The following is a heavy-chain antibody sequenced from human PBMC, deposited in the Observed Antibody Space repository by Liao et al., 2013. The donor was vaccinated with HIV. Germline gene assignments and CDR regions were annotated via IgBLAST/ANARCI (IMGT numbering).Heavy chain of an antibody. Sequence: QVQLQESGPGLVKPSQTLSLTCTVSGGSISSGSYYWSWIRQPAGKGLEWIGRIYTSGSTNYNPSLKSRVTISVDTSKNQFSLKLSSVTAADTAVYYCARASRGFLIDYFDYWGQGTLVTVSS. J-gene: IGHJ4*02. CDR2: IYTSGST. D-gene: IGHD3-16*01. V-gene: IGHV4-61*02. CDR3: ARASRGFLIDYFDY. CDR1: GGSISSGSYY.